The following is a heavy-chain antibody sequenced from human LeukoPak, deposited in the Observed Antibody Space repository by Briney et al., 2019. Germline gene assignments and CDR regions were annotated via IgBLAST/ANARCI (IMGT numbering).Heavy chain of an antibody. CDR1: GYTLTELS. Sequence: GASVKVSFKVSGYTLTELSMHWVRQAPGKGLELMGGFDPEDGETIYAQKFQGRVTMTEDTSTDTAYMELSSLRSEDTAVYYCATAGSSIKSGAFDIWGQGTTVTVSS. J-gene: IGHJ3*02. D-gene: IGHD6-13*01. CDR2: FDPEDGET. CDR3: ATAGSSIKSGAFDI. V-gene: IGHV1-24*01.